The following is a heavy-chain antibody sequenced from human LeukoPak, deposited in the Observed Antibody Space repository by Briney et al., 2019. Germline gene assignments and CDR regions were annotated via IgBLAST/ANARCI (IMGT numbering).Heavy chain of an antibody. V-gene: IGHV4-59*12. J-gene: IGHJ6*03. Sequence: SETLSLTCTVSGGSISSYYWSWIRQPPGKGLEWIGTIYYSGSTYYNPSLKSRVTISVDTSKNQFSLKVNSVTAADTAVYYCARDGYYYYYMDVWGKGTTVTISS. CDR3: ARDGYYYYYMDV. CDR2: IYYSGST. CDR1: GGSISSYY.